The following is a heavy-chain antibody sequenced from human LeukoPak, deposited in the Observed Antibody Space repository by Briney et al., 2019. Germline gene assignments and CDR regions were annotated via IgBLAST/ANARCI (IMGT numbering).Heavy chain of an antibody. D-gene: IGHD6-6*01. Sequence: SETLSLTCTVSGGSISSYYWSWIRQPPGKGLEWIGYIYYSGSTNYNPSLKSRVTISVDTSKNQFSLKLSSVTAADTAVYYCARRYSSSIWDYYCYGMDVWGRGTTVTVSS. CDR1: GGSISSYY. V-gene: IGHV4-59*08. CDR3: ARRYSSSIWDYYCYGMDV. CDR2: IYYSGST. J-gene: IGHJ6*02.